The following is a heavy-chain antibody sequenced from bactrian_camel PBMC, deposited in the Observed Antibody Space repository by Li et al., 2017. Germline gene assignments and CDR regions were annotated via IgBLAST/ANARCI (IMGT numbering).Heavy chain of an antibody. CDR3: AKDSCSTGYCYTED. V-gene: IGHV3-1*01. D-gene: IGHD2*01. CDR2: ISSKGDNI. J-gene: IGHJ4*01. Sequence: DVQLVESGGGSVQTGGSLRLSCAASGFTFSNYAMSWVRQAPGKGLEWVSTISSKGDNIYYVDSMKDRLTISRDNARNTLYLQLNSLKPEDTAMYYCAKDSCSTGYCYTEDWGQGTQVTVS. CDR1: GFTFSNYA.